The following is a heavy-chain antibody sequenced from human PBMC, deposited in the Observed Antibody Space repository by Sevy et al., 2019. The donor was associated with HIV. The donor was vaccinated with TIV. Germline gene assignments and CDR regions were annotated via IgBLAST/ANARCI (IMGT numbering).Heavy chain of an antibody. CDR3: ARDSTVGATSTDY. V-gene: IGHV3-48*02. Sequence: GGSLRLSCAASGFTFSSYSMNWVRQAPGKGLEGVSYISSSSSAIYYADSVKGRFTISRDDAKNSLYLQMNSLRDEDTAVYYCARDSTVGATSTDYWGQGTLVTVSS. CDR1: GFTFSSYS. J-gene: IGHJ4*02. D-gene: IGHD1-26*01. CDR2: ISSSSSAI.